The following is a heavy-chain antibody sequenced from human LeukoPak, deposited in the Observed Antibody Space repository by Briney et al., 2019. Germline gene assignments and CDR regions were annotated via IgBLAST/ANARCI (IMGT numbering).Heavy chain of an antibody. D-gene: IGHD3-9*01. V-gene: IGHV1-2*02. CDR2: INPNSGGT. CDR3: ARERDNYDILTGYSLPTHGGYFDY. Sequence: GASVKVSCKASGYTFTGYYMHWVRQAPGQGLEWMGWINPNSGGTNYAQKFQGRVTMTRDTSISTAYMELSSLRSEDTAVYYCARERDNYDILTGYSLPTHGGYFDYWGQGTLVTVSS. J-gene: IGHJ4*02. CDR1: GYTFTGYY.